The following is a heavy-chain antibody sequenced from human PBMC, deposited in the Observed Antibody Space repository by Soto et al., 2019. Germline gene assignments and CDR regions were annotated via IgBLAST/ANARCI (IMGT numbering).Heavy chain of an antibody. Sequence: GGSLRLSCAASGFTFSSYSMNWVRQAPGKGLEWVSYISCSSSTIYYADSVKGRFTISRDNANSSLYLQMNSLRDEDTAVYYCAREVCGVSEGWFDPWGQGTLVTVSS. CDR2: ISCSSSTI. CDR1: GFTFSSYS. D-gene: IGHD2-8*02. CDR3: AREVCGVSEGWFDP. V-gene: IGHV3-48*02. J-gene: IGHJ5*02.